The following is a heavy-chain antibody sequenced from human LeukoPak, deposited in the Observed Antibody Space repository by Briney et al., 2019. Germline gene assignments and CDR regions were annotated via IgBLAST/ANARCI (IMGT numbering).Heavy chain of an antibody. CDR2: IGTAGDR. J-gene: IGHJ4*02. V-gene: IGHV3-13*04. CDR3: ARGSPRTGNLFDY. Sequence: PGGSLRLSCAASGFTFSGYDMHWVRQGTGKGLEWVSGIGTAGDRYYLDSVEGRFTISRENAKDSLYLQMNSLRDGDTAVYYCARGSPRTGNLFDYWGQGTLVTVSS. D-gene: IGHD1-1*01. CDR1: GFTFSGYD.